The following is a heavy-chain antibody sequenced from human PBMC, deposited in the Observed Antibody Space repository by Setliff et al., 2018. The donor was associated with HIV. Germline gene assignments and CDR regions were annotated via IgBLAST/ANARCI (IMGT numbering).Heavy chain of an antibody. CDR2: IIPVVDAP. Sequence: GASVKVSCKASGGSFNILGFTWVRQAPGPGLEWVGGIIPVVDAPIYAQRFQGRVVITADKSTGTAYMQLSSLKFEDTAVYYCATRPPGVHGFSIWGQGTMVTVSS. CDR3: ATRPPGVHGFSI. CDR1: GGSFNILG. J-gene: IGHJ3*02. V-gene: IGHV1-69*06. D-gene: IGHD3-10*01.